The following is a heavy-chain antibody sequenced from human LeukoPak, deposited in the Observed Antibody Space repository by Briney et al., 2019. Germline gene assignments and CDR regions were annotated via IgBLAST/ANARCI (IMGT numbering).Heavy chain of an antibody. CDR2: INHSGST. Sequence: GSLRLSCTASGFTFGDYAMSWIRQPPGKGLEWIGEINHSGSTNYNPSLKSRVTISVDTSKNQFSLKLSSVTAADTAVYYCARGSGSSWYENWFDPWGQGTLVTVSS. CDR3: ARGSGSSWYENWFDP. D-gene: IGHD6-13*01. J-gene: IGHJ5*02. V-gene: IGHV4-34*01. CDR1: GFTFGDYA.